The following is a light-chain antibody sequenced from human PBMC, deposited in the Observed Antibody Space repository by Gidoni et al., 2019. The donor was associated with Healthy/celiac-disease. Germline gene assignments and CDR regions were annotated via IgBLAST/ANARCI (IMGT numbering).Light chain of an antibody. CDR1: QSVSSN. CDR2: GAS. J-gene: IGKJ1*01. Sequence: EIVITQSPATLSVSPGERTTLSCRASQSVSSNLAWYQQKPGQAPRLLIYGASTRATGIPARFSCSGSGTEFPLTISSRQSEDFAVYYCQQYNNWSPWTFGQGTKVEIK. CDR3: QQYNNWSPWT. V-gene: IGKV3-15*01.